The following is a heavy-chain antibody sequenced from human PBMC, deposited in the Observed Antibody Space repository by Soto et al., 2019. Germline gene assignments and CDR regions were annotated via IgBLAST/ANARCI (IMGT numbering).Heavy chain of an antibody. Sequence: PGGSLRLSCAASGGRFSNYGMHWVRQAPGKGLEWVAVTSYDGSNKYYADSVKGRFTISRDNSKNTLYLQMNSLKTEDTAVYFCAKGEYYYGSGSPYYAMDVWGQGTTVTVSS. CDR1: GGRFSNYG. V-gene: IGHV3-30*18. J-gene: IGHJ6*02. CDR3: AKGEYYYGSGSPYYAMDV. CDR2: TSYDGSNK. D-gene: IGHD3-10*01.